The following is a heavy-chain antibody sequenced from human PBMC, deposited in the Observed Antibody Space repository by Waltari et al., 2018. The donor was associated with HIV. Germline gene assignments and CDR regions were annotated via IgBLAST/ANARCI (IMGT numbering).Heavy chain of an antibody. CDR3: ARDSAPGLAVDDDDGEFFYYGLDV. D-gene: IGHD6-19*01. CDR2: VNHVGRT. CDR1: GGSFRGYY. J-gene: IGHJ6*01. V-gene: IGHV4-34*01. Sequence: QVHLEQWGTGMLRPSATLSLTCAVYGGSFRGYYRSWTLQPPGRGLEWIGEVNHVGRTNYSPSLKGRVTVSVDTSKNQFSLTMRSVTAADTAVYYCARDSAPGLAVDDDDGEFFYYGLDVWGQGTTVTVSS.